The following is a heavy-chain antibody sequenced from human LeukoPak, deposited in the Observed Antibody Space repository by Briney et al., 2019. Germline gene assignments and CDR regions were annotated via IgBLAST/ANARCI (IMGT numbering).Heavy chain of an antibody. CDR2: ISTSSRYI. CDR3: ARADCSSSTCYLRRSWFDP. CDR1: GFTLSNYD. V-gene: IGHV3-21*01. D-gene: IGHD2-2*01. Sequence: GGSLRLSCAASGFTLSNYDMNWVRQAPGKGLEWVSSISTSSRYIYYKDTVRGRFTISRDDAKNSLYLEMNSLRAEDTAVYYCARADCSSSTCYLRRSWFDPWGQGTLVTVSS. J-gene: IGHJ5*02.